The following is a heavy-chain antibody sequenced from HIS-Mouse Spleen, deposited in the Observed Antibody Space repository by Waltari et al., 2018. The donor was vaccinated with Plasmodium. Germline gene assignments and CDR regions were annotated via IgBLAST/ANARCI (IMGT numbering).Heavy chain of an antibody. Sequence: EVQLVETGGGLIQPGGSLRLSCAASGFTVSSNSMSWVRQAPGKGGEWVSVIYSGGSTYYADSVKGRFTISRDNSKNTLYLQMNSLSAEDTAVYYCARGNSGYSSSWYLFDYWGQGTLVTVSS. J-gene: IGHJ4*02. CDR2: IYSGGST. CDR1: GFTVSSNS. V-gene: IGHV3-53*02. CDR3: ARGNSGYSSSWYLFDY. D-gene: IGHD6-13*01.